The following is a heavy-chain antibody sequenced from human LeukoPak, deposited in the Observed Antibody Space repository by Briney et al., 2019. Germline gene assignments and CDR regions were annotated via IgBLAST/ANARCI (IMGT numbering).Heavy chain of an antibody. Sequence: GGSLRLSCVVSGFSFSSYSMNWVRQAPGKGLEWVSSISSSSSYIYHADSVKGRFTISRDNAENSLYLQMNSLRVEDTAVYYCARGTPTTRDFDYWGPGTLVTVSS. J-gene: IGHJ4*02. CDR3: ARGTPTTRDFDY. D-gene: IGHD4-11*01. V-gene: IGHV3-21*01. CDR1: GFSFSSYS. CDR2: ISSSSSYI.